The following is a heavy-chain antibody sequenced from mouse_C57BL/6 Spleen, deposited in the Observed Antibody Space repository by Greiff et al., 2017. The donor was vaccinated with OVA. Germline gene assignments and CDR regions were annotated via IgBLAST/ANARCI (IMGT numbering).Heavy chain of an antibody. J-gene: IGHJ1*03. CDR1: GYAFSSSW. Sequence: QVQLKESGPELVKPGASVKISCKASGYAFSSSWMNWVKQRPGKGLEWIGRIYPGDGDTNYNGKFKGKATLTADTSSSTAYMRLSSLTSEDSAVYFCARGRIDVWGTGTTVTVSS. V-gene: IGHV1-82*01. CDR3: ARGRIDV. CDR2: IYPGDGDT.